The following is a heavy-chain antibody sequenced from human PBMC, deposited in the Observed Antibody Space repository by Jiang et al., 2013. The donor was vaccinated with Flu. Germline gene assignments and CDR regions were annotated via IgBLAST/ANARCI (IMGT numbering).Heavy chain of an antibody. CDR3: ARAYYYGSGSYFEVFDY. D-gene: IGHD3-10*01. CDR1: GGSISSYY. J-gene: IGHJ4*02. CDR2: IYYSGST. Sequence: GSGLVKPSETLSLTCTVSGGSISSYYWSWIRQPPGKGLEWIGYIYYSGSTNYNPSLKSRVTISVDTSKNQFSLKLSSVTAADTAVYYCARAYYYGSGSYFEVFDYWGQGTLVTVSS. V-gene: IGHV4-59*08.